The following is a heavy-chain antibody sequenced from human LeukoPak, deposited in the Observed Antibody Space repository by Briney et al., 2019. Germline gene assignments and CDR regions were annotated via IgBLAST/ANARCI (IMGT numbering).Heavy chain of an antibody. V-gene: IGHV3-7*05. CDR3: AKGVWNCGGDCYSTFDY. CDR2: IKQDGSEK. CDR1: GFSFSSYW. D-gene: IGHD2-21*02. J-gene: IGHJ4*02. Sequence: GGSLRLSCVASGFSFSSYWMSWVRQAPGKGLEWVANIKQDGSEKYYVDSVKGRFTISRDNAKNSLYLQMNSLRAEDTAVYYCAKGVWNCGGDCYSTFDYWGQGTLVTVSS.